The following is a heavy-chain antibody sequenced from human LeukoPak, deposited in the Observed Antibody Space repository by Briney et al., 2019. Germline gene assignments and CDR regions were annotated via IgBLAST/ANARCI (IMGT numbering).Heavy chain of an antibody. J-gene: IGHJ6*02. D-gene: IGHD5-18*01. CDR1: GGSFSGYY. V-gene: IGHV4-34*01. CDR2: INHSGST. CDR3: AGLDTGFYGMDV. Sequence: SETLSLTCAVYGGSFSGYYWSWIRQPPGKGLEWIGEINHSGSTNYNPSLKSRVTMSVDTSKNQFSLKLSSVTAADTAIYYCAGLDTGFYGMDVWGQGTTVTVSS.